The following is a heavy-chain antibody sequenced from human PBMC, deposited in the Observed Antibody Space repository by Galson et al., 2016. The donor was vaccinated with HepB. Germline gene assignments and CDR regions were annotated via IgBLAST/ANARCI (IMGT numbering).Heavy chain of an antibody. CDR1: GDSVSSNRAG. J-gene: IGHJ4*02. Sequence: CAISGDSVSSNRAGCNWIRQSPSRGLEWLGRTFYRSNWQNDYAESVKSRITINPDTSKNQFSLHLKSVTPEDTGVYYCARSYLLGRGFGWWGQGTLVTVSS. CDR2: TFYRSNWQN. D-gene: IGHD7-27*01. CDR3: ARSYLLGRGFGW. V-gene: IGHV6-1*01.